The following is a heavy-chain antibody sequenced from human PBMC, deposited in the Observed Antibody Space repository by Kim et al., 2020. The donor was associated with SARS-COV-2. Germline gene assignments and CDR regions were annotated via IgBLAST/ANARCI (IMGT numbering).Heavy chain of an antibody. Sequence: AASVKGRFTITRDNSKNTVYLQIGSRRGEDTAVYYCAKGDEDGDYAYCDFWGQGTLVTVSS. CDR3: AKGDEDGDYAYCDF. V-gene: IGHV3-30*15. D-gene: IGHD4-17*01. J-gene: IGHJ4*02.